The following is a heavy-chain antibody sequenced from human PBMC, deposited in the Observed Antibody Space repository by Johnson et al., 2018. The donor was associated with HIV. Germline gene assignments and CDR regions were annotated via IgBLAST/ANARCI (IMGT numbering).Heavy chain of an antibody. CDR2: ISYHGSNK. D-gene: IGHD3-10*01. V-gene: IGHV3-30-3*01. J-gene: IGHJ3*02. CDR3: ARDSTLDMVTAFDI. CDR1: GFTFSSYA. Sequence: VQLVESGGGVVQPGRSMRLSCAASGFTFSSYAMHWVRQAPGKGLEWVAVISYHGSNKYYADSVKGRFTISRDNSKNTLYLQMNSLRTEDTAVYYCARDSTLDMVTAFDIWGQGTMVTVSS.